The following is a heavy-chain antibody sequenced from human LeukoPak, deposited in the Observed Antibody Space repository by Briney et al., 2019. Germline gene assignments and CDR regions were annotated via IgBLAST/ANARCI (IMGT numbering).Heavy chain of an antibody. CDR3: ARRIVGATKPDYYYYYMDV. V-gene: IGHV4-59*08. J-gene: IGHJ6*03. CDR2: IYYSGST. D-gene: IGHD1-26*01. CDR1: GGSISSYY. Sequence: SETLSLTCTVSGGSISSYYWSWIRQPPGKGLEWIGYIYYSGSTNYNPSLKSRVTISVDTSKNQFSLKLSSVTDADTAVYYCARRIVGATKPDYYYYYMDVWGKGTTVTVSS.